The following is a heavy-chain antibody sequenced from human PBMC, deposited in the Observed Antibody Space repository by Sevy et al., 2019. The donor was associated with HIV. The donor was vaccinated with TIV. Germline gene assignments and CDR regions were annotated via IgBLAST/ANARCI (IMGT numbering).Heavy chain of an antibody. CDR3: AREGPRIAQFDY. CDR2: IYYSGST. V-gene: IGHV4-39*02. CDR1: GDSISNNDYY. D-gene: IGHD6-13*01. Sequence: SETLSLTCTVSGDSISNNDYYWAWIRQPPGEGLDWIGGIYYSGSTYYTPSLKSRVTISVDTSKNQFSLKLRSVTAADTAVYYCAREGPRIAQFDYWGQGTLVTVSS. J-gene: IGHJ4*02.